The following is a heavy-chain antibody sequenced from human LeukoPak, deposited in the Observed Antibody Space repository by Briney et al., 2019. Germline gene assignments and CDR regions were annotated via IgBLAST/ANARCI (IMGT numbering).Heavy chain of an antibody. D-gene: IGHD3-16*01. CDR3: ARGLMITFGLNWFDP. V-gene: IGHV1-2*02. CDR2: INPNSGGT. J-gene: IGHJ5*02. CDR1: GYTFTGYY. Sequence: ASVKVFCKASGYTFTGYYMYWVRQAPGQGLEWMGWINPNSGGTNYAQKFQGRVTMTRDTSISTAYMELSRLRSDDTAVYYCARGLMITFGLNWFDPWGQGTLVTVSS.